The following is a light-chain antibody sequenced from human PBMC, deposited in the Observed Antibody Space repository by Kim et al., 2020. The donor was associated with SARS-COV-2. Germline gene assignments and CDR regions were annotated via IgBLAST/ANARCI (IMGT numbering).Light chain of an antibody. Sequence: ASVGDTVTITCRANQAIRNDLGWYQQKPGKAPKVLIAAASILQTGVPSRFSGSGSGTDFTLTINSLQPEDFATYYCLQDYTYPWTFGQGTKVDIK. CDR2: AAS. CDR3: LQDYTYPWT. CDR1: QAIRND. J-gene: IGKJ1*01. V-gene: IGKV1-6*02.